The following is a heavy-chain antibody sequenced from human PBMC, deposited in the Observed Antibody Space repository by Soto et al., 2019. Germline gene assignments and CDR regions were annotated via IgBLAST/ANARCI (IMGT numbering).Heavy chain of an antibody. CDR2: IIPILGIA. CDR1: GGTFSSYT. CDR3: SIEYCRSTSCYRDY. J-gene: IGHJ4*02. D-gene: IGHD2-2*02. Sequence: QVQLVQSGAEVKKPGSSVKVSCKASGGTFSSYTISWVRQAPGQGLEWMGRIIPILGIANYAQKFQGRVTTTADQSTTTAYTELRSLTSEESAVYYCSIEYCRSTSCYRDYWGQGTLVTVSS. V-gene: IGHV1-69*08.